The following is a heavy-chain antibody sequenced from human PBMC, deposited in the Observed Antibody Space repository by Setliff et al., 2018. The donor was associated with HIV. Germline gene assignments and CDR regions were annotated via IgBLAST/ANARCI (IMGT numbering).Heavy chain of an antibody. Sequence: ASVKVSCKASGYTFTSYGISWVRQAPGQGLEWMGWISAYNGNTNYAQKLQGRVTMTTDTSTSTAYMELRSLVSDDTAVYYCARRATTGDYHHFFDFWGQGTLVTVSS. D-gene: IGHD4-17*01. CDR3: ARRATTGDYHHFFDF. V-gene: IGHV1-18*01. CDR1: GYTFTSYG. CDR2: ISAYNGNT. J-gene: IGHJ4*02.